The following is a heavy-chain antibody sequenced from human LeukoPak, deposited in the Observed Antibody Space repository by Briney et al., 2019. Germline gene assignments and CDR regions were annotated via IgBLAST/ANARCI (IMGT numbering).Heavy chain of an antibody. CDR3: ARGLQPPVLYGMDV. CDR2: IWYDGSKK. Sequence: GGSLRLSCAASGFMFGNYGMHWVRQAPGQGLEWVALIWYDGSKKYYADSVKGRFTVSRDNSENTLYLQMDSLRADDTAVYYCARGLQPPVLYGMDVWGQGTTVTVSS. V-gene: IGHV3-33*01. J-gene: IGHJ6*02. CDR1: GFMFGNYG. D-gene: IGHD4-11*01.